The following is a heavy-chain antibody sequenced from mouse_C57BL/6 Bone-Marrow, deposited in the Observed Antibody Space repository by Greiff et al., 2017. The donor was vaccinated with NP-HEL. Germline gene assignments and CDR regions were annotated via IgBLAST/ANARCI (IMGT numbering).Heavy chain of an antibody. V-gene: IGHV1-61*01. J-gene: IGHJ2*01. Sequence: QVQLQQPGAELVRPGSSVKLSCKASGYTFTSYWMDWVKQRPGQGLEWIGNIYPSDSETHYNQKFKDKATLTVDKSSSTAYMQLSSLTSEDSAVYYCARYAYPPYYGSSYAYFDYWGQGTTLTVSS. CDR2: IYPSDSET. CDR3: ARYAYPPYYGSSYAYFDY. D-gene: IGHD1-1*01. CDR1: GYTFTSYW.